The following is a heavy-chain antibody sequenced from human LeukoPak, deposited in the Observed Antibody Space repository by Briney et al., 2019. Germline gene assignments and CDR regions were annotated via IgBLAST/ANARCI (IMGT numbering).Heavy chain of an antibody. CDR1: GGSISSSSYY. CDR3: ARGESSVPVHYYYYYMDV. J-gene: IGHJ6*03. CDR2: IYYSGST. V-gene: IGHV4-39*07. Sequence: PSETLSLTCTISGGSISSSSYYWGWIRQSPGKGLEWIGTIYYSGSTNYNPSLKSRVTISVDTSKNQSSLKLSSVTAADTAVYYCARGESSVPVHYYYYYMDVWGKGTTVTVSS. D-gene: IGHD5/OR15-5a*01.